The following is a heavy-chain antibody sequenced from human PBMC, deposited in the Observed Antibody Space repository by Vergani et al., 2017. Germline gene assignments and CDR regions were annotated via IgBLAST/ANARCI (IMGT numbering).Heavy chain of an antibody. D-gene: IGHD5-12*01. Sequence: EVQLVESGGGLIQPGGSLRLSCAASGFTVSSNYMSWVRQAPGKGLEWVSVIYSGGSTYYADSVKGRFTIARDNSKNTLYLQMNSLRAEDTAVYYCGRVGVATFRNGMDVWGQGTTVTVSS. J-gene: IGHJ6*02. CDR2: IYSGGST. CDR3: GRVGVATFRNGMDV. CDR1: GFTVSSNY. V-gene: IGHV3-53*01.